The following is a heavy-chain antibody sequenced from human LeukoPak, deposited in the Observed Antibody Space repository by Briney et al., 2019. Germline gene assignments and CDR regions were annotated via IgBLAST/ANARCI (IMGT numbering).Heavy chain of an antibody. Sequence: PGGSLRLSCVASGFTFSSYWLSWVRQAPGKGLEWVANIKQDGSDKYYVDSVKGRVTISRDNARNTLYLQMNSLRAEDSAVYYCARSMGIAVSRNSNFDYWGQGILVTVSS. V-gene: IGHV3-7*01. CDR1: GFTFSSYW. J-gene: IGHJ4*02. CDR2: IKQDGSDK. D-gene: IGHD6-19*01. CDR3: ARSMGIAVSRNSNFDY.